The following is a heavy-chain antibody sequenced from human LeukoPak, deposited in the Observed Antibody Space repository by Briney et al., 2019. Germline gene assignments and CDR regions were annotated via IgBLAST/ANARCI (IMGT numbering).Heavy chain of an antibody. D-gene: IGHD4-11*01. CDR3: ARDYSDYDGFDP. V-gene: IGHV3-11*01. J-gene: IGHJ5*02. CDR1: GFTFSDYY. CDR2: ISSSGSTI. Sequence: GGSLRLSCAASGFTFSDYYMSWIRQAPGKGLEWVSYISSSGSTIYYADSEKGRFTISRDNAKNSLYLKMNSVRAEDTAVYYCARDYSDYDGFDPWGQGTLVTVSS.